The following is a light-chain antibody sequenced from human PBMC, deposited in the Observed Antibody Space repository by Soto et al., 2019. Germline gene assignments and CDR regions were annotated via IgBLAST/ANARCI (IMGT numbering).Light chain of an antibody. CDR3: QQYNTYST. CDR2: KAS. CDR1: QSISSW. V-gene: IGKV1-5*03. J-gene: IGKJ5*01. Sequence: DIHMTQSPSTLSASVGDRVTITCRASQSISSWLAWYQQKPGKAPKLLIYKASSLQIGVPSRFSGSGSGTEFTLTISSLQPDDFATYYCQQYNTYSTFGQGTRLEIK.